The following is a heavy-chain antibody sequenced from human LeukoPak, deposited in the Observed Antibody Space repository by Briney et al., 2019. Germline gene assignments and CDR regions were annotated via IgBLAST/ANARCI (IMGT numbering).Heavy chain of an antibody. Sequence: GGSLRLSCAASGFTVSSNYMSWVRQAPGRGLEWVSVIYSGGSTYYADSVRGRFPISRDNSKNPLFLQMNSLRAGDTAVYYCARGTVTMVDYWGQGTLVTVSS. CDR3: ARGTVTMVDY. V-gene: IGHV3-66*01. CDR1: GFTVSSNY. J-gene: IGHJ4*02. D-gene: IGHD3-10*01. CDR2: IYSGGST.